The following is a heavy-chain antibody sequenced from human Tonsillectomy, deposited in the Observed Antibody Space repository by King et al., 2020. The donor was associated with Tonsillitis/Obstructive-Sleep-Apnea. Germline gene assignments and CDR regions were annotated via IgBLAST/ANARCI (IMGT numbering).Heavy chain of an antibody. J-gene: IGHJ4*02. CDR3: ARDAGYCTTPICYKPLVY. CDR2: IIPIFNIA. D-gene: IGHD2-2*02. Sequence: VQLVQSGAEVKKPGSSVKVSCKASGGTFSGYAINWVRQAPGKGLEWMGRIIPIFNIANYAQKFQGRVTITADKSTSTVYMELNSLRSEDTAMYYCARDAGYCTTPICYKPLVYWGQGTLFTVSS. V-gene: IGHV1-69*09. CDR1: GGTFSGYA.